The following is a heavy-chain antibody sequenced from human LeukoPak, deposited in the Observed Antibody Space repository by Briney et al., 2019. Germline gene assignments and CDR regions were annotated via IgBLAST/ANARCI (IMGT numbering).Heavy chain of an antibody. CDR1: GFTVSSNY. CDR2: IYSGGST. V-gene: IGHV3-66*01. D-gene: IGHD3-10*01. J-gene: IGHJ4*02. Sequence: GGSLRLSCAASGFTVSSNYMSWVRQAAGKGLEWVSVIYSGGSTYYADSVKGRFTISRDNSKNTLYLQMNSLRAEDTAVYYCARDLSPVVRASPMGYWGQGTLVTVSS. CDR3: ARDLSPVVRASPMGY.